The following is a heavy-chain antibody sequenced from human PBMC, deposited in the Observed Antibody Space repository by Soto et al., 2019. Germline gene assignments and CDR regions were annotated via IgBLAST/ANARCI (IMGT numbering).Heavy chain of an antibody. CDR1: GGSISSGDYY. CDR2: IYYSGST. D-gene: IGHD3-10*01. J-gene: IGHJ4*02. Sequence: QVQLQESGPGLVKPSQTLSLTCTVSGGSISSGDYYWSWIRQPPGKGLEWIGYIYYSGSTYYNPASRSRVTIAVDPSKDQFSLKLSPVTAADTAVYYCARDAGNYYGAGSYADYWGQGTLVTVSS. V-gene: IGHV4-30-4*01. CDR3: ARDAGNYYGAGSYADY.